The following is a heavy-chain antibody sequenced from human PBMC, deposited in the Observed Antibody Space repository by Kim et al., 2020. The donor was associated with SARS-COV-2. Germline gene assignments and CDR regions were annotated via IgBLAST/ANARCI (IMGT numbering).Heavy chain of an antibody. D-gene: IGHD3-22*01. V-gene: IGHV3-7*01. CDR2: IKQDGSEK. J-gene: IGHJ4*02. CDR1: GFTFSSYW. CDR3: ARDATGYYDSSGYYLLDY. Sequence: GGSLRLSCAASGFTFSSYWMSWVRQAPGQGLEWVANIKQDGSEKYYVDSVKGRFTISRDNAKNSLYLQMNSLRAEDTAVYYCARDATGYYDSSGYYLLDYWGQGTLVTVST.